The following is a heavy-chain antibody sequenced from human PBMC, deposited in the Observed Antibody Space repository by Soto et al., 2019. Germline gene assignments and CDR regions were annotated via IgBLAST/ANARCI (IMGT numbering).Heavy chain of an antibody. D-gene: IGHD5-18*01. V-gene: IGHV3-30-3*01. J-gene: IGHJ6*02. Sequence: QLQLVESGGGVVQPGRSLRLSCAASGFTFSNYILHWVRQAPGKGLEWVAFISYDGSNKDYADSMKGRFTISRDNSKNTLYLQLSSLRPEDTAVYYCAGGDTYYAMGVWVQGTSVTVSS. CDR1: GFTFSNYI. CDR3: AGGDTYYAMGV. CDR2: ISYDGSNK.